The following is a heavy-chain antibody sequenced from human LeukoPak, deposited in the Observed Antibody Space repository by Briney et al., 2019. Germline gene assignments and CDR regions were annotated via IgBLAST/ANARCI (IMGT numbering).Heavy chain of an antibody. V-gene: IGHV4-59*01. Sequence: SETLSLTCTVSGGSISSYYWSWIRQPPGKGLEWVGYIPYTGSTNYNPALKRRVTISVATSKNQLSLKMCSVTAADTAVYYCARVFLNYYDSSGYYFAYWGQATLVTVSS. D-gene: IGHD3-22*01. J-gene: IGHJ4*02. CDR3: ARVFLNYYDSSGYYFAY. CDR1: GGSISSYY. CDR2: IPYTGST.